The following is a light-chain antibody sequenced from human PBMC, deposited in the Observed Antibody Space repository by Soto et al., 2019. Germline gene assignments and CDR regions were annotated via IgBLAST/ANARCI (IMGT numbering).Light chain of an antibody. CDR3: QQYNNWPPWT. CDR2: GAS. CDR1: QSISSN. Sequence: EIVMTQYPATLSVSPGVRATLSCRARQSISSNLAWYQHKPGQAPRLLIYGASTRATGIPARFSGSRSGTEFTLTISSLPSEDFAVYYCQQYNNWPPWTFGQGTKVEIK. V-gene: IGKV3-15*01. J-gene: IGKJ1*01.